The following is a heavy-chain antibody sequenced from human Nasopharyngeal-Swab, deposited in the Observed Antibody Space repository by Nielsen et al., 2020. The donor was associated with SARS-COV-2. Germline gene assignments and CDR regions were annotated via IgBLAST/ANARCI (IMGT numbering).Heavy chain of an antibody. D-gene: IGHD2-15*01. Sequence: GASLKISCVVSGLTFSRHSMNWVRQAPGKGLEWISYISSGSSSIYYTDSVKGRFTISRDNAKDSLFLQMSSLTAEDTAVYYCARRYCSGVSCYSDYWGQGTPVTVSS. CDR3: ARRYCSGVSCYSDY. V-gene: IGHV3-48*04. CDR1: GLTFSRHS. J-gene: IGHJ4*02. CDR2: ISSGSSSI.